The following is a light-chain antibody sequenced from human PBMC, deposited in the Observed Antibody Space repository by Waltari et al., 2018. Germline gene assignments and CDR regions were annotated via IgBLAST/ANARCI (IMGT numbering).Light chain of an antibody. CDR3: CSYAGSNALYV. Sequence: QSALTQPRPVSGPPGQSVTISCTGTSSHVGGYKYVSWYQQHPGKAPKLMIYDVNKRPSGVPDRFSGSKSGNTASLTISGLQAEDEADYYCCSYAGSNALYVFGTGTKVTVL. V-gene: IGLV2-11*01. CDR1: SSHVGGYKY. CDR2: DVN. J-gene: IGLJ1*01.